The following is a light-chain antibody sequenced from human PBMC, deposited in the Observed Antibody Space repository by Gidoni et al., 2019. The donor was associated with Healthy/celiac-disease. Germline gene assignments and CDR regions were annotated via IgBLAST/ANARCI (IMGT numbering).Light chain of an antibody. CDR2: SAS. J-gene: IGKJ4*01. CDR1: PGNSSW. CDR3: QQAISFPLT. V-gene: IGKV1-12*01. Sequence: DIQMAKTPSSVSASVADRVIITSRASPGNSSWLAWYQQKPGKAPKLLIYSASSLQTGVPSRFSGSGSGTDFSLTISSLQPEDFATYYCQQAISFPLTFGGGTKVEIK.